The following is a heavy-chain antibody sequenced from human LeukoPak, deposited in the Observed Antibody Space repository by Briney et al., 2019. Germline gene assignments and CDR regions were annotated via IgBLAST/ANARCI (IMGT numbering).Heavy chain of an antibody. D-gene: IGHD5-12*01. J-gene: IGHJ4*02. CDR2: ISYDGSNK. V-gene: IGHV3-30*19. CDR1: GFTFSSYS. CDR3: ARWSGYHFDY. Sequence: GGSLRLSCAASGFTFSSYSMNWVRQAPGKGLEWVAVISYDGSNKYYADSVKGRFTISRDNSKNTLYLQMNSLRAEDTAVYYCARWSGYHFDYWGQGTLVTVSS.